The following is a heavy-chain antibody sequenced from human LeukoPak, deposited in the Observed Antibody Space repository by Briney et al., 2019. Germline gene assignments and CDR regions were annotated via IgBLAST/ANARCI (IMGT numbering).Heavy chain of an antibody. Sequence: GGSLRLSCAASGFSFSTYWMSWFRQAPGKGLEWVANIKQDGSEKNYVDSVKGRFTISRDNSKNTLYLQMNSLRAEDTAVYYCAKAPAMIVVGNWFDPWGQGTLVTVSS. J-gene: IGHJ5*02. CDR3: AKAPAMIVVGNWFDP. CDR1: GFSFSTYW. V-gene: IGHV3-7*03. CDR2: IKQDGSEK. D-gene: IGHD3-22*01.